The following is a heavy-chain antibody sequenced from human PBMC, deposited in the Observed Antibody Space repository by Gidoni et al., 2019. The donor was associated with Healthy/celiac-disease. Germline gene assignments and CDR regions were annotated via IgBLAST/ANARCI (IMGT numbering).Heavy chain of an antibody. J-gene: IGHJ6*03. CDR2: IGAYNGKT. Sequence: QVQLVQSGAEVKKPGASVKVSCKASGYTFTSYGISWVRQAPGQGLEWMGWIGAYNGKTSYEQKPQGRVTMTTDTSTSTADMEMRSLRSDDTAVYYCAREVRFLGNYYYMDVWGKGTTVTVSS. CDR3: AREVRFLGNYYYMDV. D-gene: IGHD3-3*01. CDR1: GYTFTSYG. V-gene: IGHV1-18*01.